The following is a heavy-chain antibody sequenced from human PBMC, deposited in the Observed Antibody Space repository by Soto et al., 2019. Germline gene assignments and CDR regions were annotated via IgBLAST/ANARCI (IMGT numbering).Heavy chain of an antibody. CDR2: IYATGTT. Sequence: SETLSLTCTVSGASISGFYWSWIRKSAGKGLEWIGRIYATGTTDYNPSLKSRVMMSVDTSKKQFSLRLRSVTAADAAVYYCVRDGTKTLRDWFDPWGQGISVTVSS. CDR1: GASISGFY. CDR3: VRDGTKTLRDWFDP. V-gene: IGHV4-4*07. J-gene: IGHJ5*02. D-gene: IGHD1-1*01.